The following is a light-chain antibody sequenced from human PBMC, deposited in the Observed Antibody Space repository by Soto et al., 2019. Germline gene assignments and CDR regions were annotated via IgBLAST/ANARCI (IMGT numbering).Light chain of an antibody. CDR1: QGVSTY. CDR3: QQYGSSGT. J-gene: IGKJ1*01. Sequence: DIVLTQSPATLSLSPGERATLSCRASQGVSTYLAWYQQKPGQAPRLLIYGASNRATGIPDRFSGSGSGTDFTLTISRLEPEDFAVYYCQQYGSSGTFGQGTKVDIK. CDR2: GAS. V-gene: IGKV3-20*01.